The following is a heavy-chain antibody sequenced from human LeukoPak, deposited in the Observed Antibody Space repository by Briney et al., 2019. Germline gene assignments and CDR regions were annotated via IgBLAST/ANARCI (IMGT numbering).Heavy chain of an antibody. V-gene: IGHV3-7*05. CDR1: GFTFTSYW. CDR2: IKQDGGEK. D-gene: IGHD5-18*01. CDR3: ARIGGYCYGPGY. Sequence: GGSLRLSCAASGFTFTSYWMSCVRQAPGKGLEWVDNIKQDGGEKYYVDSVKGRFTISRDNAKNSVYLQMDSLRAEDTALYYCARIGGYCYGPGYWGQGTLVTVSS. J-gene: IGHJ4*02.